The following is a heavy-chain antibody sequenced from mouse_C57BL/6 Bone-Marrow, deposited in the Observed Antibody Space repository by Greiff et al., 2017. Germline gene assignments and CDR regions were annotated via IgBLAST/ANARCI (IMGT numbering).Heavy chain of an antibody. CDR3: ARDDYGIWYFDV. CDR2: ISDGGSYT. Sequence: EVKLVESGGGLVKPGGSQKLSCAASGFTFSSYAMSWVRQTPEKRLEWVATISDGGSYTYYPDNVKGRFTISRDNAKNNLYLQMSHLKSEDTAMYYCARDDYGIWYFDVWGTGTTVTVSS. D-gene: IGHD2-4*01. J-gene: IGHJ1*03. CDR1: GFTFSSYA. V-gene: IGHV5-4*01.